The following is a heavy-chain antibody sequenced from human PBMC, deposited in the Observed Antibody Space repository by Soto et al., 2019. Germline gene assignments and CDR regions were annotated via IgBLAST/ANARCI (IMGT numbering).Heavy chain of an antibody. Sequence: LSLTCTVSGGSLGSSSYYWGWIRQSPGKGLEWIGNIYYSGNTFYNPSLKSRVTISVDTSKNQFYLHLSSVTAADTAIFYCASIAAPGTTHFDFWGQGTLVTVSS. CDR2: IYYSGNT. CDR1: GGSLGSSSYY. V-gene: IGHV4-39*01. CDR3: ASIAAPGTTHFDF. D-gene: IGHD6-13*01. J-gene: IGHJ4*02.